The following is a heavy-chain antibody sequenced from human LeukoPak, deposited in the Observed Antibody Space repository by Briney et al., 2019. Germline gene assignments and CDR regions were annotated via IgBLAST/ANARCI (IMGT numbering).Heavy chain of an antibody. Sequence: GGSLRLSCAASGFTFSSYSMNWVRQAPGKGLEWVSSISSSSSYIYYADSVKGRFTISRDNAKNSLYLQMNSLRAEDTAVYYCARDGDGRGEDFDYWGQGILVTVSS. CDR2: ISSSSSYI. V-gene: IGHV3-21*01. J-gene: IGHJ4*02. CDR1: GFTFSSYS. CDR3: ARDGDGRGEDFDY. D-gene: IGHD4-17*01.